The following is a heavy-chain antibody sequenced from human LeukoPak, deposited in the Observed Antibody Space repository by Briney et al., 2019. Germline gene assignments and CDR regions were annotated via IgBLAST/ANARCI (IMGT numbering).Heavy chain of an antibody. V-gene: IGHV4-59*01. CDR1: GGSISSYY. CDR2: MYYSGST. CDR3: ARGSGWYYY. D-gene: IGHD6-19*01. J-gene: IGHJ4*02. Sequence: PSETLSLTCTVSGGSISSYYWSWIRQPPGKGLEWIGYMYYSGSTDYNPSLKSRVTISVDTSKNQFSLKLSSVTAADTAVYYCARGSGWYYYWGQGTLVTVSS.